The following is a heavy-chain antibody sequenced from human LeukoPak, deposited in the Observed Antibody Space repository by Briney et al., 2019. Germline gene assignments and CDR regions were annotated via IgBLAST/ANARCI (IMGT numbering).Heavy chain of an antibody. D-gene: IGHD2-15*01. Sequence: GASVKVSCKASGYTFTSYGISWVRQAPGQGLEWMGWISAYNGNTNYAQKLQGRVTMTTDTSTSTAYMELRSLRSDDTAVYYCASFPLGYCSGDSCYAEMASILDYWGQGTLVTVSS. CDR2: ISAYNGNT. V-gene: IGHV1-18*01. CDR3: ASFPLGYCSGDSCYAEMASILDY. CDR1: GYTFTSYG. J-gene: IGHJ4*02.